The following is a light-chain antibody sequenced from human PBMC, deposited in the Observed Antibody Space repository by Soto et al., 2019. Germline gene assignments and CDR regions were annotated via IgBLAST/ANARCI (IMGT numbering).Light chain of an antibody. CDR3: CLYVGATTYV. J-gene: IGLJ1*01. V-gene: IGLV2-23*01. CDR2: EGH. Sequence: QSVLAQHASVSGSPGQSITISCTGPSGYVGTYSLVSWYQQHPGKAPKVVIYEGHKRPSGVPDRFSGSTSVNTASLTISGLQTDDEADYYCCLYVGATTYVFGTGTKVTVL. CDR1: SGYVGTYSL.